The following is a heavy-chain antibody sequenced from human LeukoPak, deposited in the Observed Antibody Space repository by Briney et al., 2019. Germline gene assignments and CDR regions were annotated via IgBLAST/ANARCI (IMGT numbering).Heavy chain of an antibody. CDR2: ISAGPGDT. CDR3: VRSLDY. J-gene: IGHJ4*02. CDR1: GFTFSSHA. Sequence: GGSLRLSCVASGFTFSSHAMYWVRQAPGKGLEWVSTISAGPGDTYYADSVKGRFTISRDNSKNTVYLQMNSLRVEDTALYYCVRSLDYWGQGTLVIVSS. V-gene: IGHV3-23*01.